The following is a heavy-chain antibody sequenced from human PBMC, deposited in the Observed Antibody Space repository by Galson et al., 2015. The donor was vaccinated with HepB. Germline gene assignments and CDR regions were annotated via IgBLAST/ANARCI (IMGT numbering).Heavy chain of an antibody. D-gene: IGHD3-3*01. V-gene: IGHV1-69*13. Sequence: SVKVSCKASGGTFSSYAISWVRQAPGQGLEWMGGIIPIFGTANYAQKFQGRVTITADESTSTAYMELSSLRSEDTAVYYCARGPSGGSDYDFWSGYYTSWFDPWGQGTLVTVSS. CDR1: GGTFSSYA. CDR2: IIPIFGTA. CDR3: ARGPSGGSDYDFWSGYYTSWFDP. J-gene: IGHJ5*02.